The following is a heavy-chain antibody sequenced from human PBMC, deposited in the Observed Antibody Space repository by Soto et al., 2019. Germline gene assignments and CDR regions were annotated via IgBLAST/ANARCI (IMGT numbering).Heavy chain of an antibody. J-gene: IGHJ6*02. V-gene: IGHV3-23*01. CDR1: GFTFSSYA. Sequence: PGGSLRLSCAASGFTFSSYAMSWVRQAPGKGLEWVSAISGSGGSTYYADSVKGRFTISRDNSKNTLYLQMNSLRAEDTAVYYCAKDQLAVVAAKGHGMDVWGQGTTVTVSS. D-gene: IGHD2-15*01. CDR3: AKDQLAVVAAKGHGMDV. CDR2: ISGSGGST.